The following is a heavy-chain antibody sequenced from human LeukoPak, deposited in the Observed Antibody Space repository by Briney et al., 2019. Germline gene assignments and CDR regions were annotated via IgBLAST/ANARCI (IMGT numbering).Heavy chain of an antibody. J-gene: IGHJ5*02. CDR2: IYYSGST. CDR3: ARATAGYDILTGYYPNWFDP. Sequence: LETLSLTCTVSGGSISSYYWSWIRQPPGKGLEWIGYIYYSGSTNYNPSLKSRVTISVDTSKNQFSLKLSSVTAADTAVYYCARATAGYDILTGYYPNWFDPWGQGTLVTVSS. V-gene: IGHV4-59*01. D-gene: IGHD3-9*01. CDR1: GGSISSYY.